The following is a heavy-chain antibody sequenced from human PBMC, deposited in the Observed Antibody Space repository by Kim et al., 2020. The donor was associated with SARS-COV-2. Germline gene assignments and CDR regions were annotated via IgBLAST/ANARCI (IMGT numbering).Heavy chain of an antibody. Sequence: SVKVSCKASGGTFSSYAISWVRQAPGQGLEWMGGIIPIFGTANYAQKFQGRVTITADESTSTAYMELSSLRSEDTAVYYCARAGPYCSSTSCDYYYYYGMEVWGQGTTVTVSS. CDR1: GGTFSSYA. J-gene: IGHJ6*02. CDR2: IIPIFGTA. V-gene: IGHV1-69*13. CDR3: ARAGPYCSSTSCDYYYYYGMEV. D-gene: IGHD2-2*01.